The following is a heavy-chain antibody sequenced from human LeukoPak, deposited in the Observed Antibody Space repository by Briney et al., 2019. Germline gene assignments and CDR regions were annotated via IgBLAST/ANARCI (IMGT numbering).Heavy chain of an antibody. CDR3: ARDRGDITIFGVVTYWFDP. D-gene: IGHD3-3*01. CDR2: IIPIFGTA. CDR1: GGTFSSYA. Sequence: SVKVSCKASGGTFSSYAISWVRQAPGQGLEWMGGIIPIFGTANYAQKFQGRVTITADKSTSTAYMELSSLRSEDPAVYYCARDRGDITIFGVVTYWFDPWGQGTLVTVSS. V-gene: IGHV1-69*06. J-gene: IGHJ5*02.